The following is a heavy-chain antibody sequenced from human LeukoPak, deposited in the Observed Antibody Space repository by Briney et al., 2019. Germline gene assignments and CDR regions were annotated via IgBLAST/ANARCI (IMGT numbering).Heavy chain of an antibody. CDR1: GFTFSSYA. J-gene: IGHJ5*02. V-gene: IGHV3-30-3*01. CDR3: ARTKYYYGSGDGLWFDP. Sequence: GRSLRLSCAASGFTFSSYAMHWVRQAPGKGLEWVAVISYDGSNKYYADSVKGRFTISRDNSKNTLYLQMNSLRAEDTAVYYCARTKYYYGSGDGLWFDPWGQGTLVTVSS. D-gene: IGHD3-10*01. CDR2: ISYDGSNK.